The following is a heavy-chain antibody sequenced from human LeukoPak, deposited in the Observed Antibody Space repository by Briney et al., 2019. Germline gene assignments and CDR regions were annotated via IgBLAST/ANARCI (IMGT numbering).Heavy chain of an antibody. CDR1: GYTFTSYG. CDR2: ISAYNGNT. CDR3: ARGRTTVTTQRYFDL. V-gene: IGHV1-18*01. D-gene: IGHD4-11*01. Sequence: ASVKVSCKASGYTFTSYGISWVRQAPGQGLEWMGWISAYNGNTKYAQKLQGRVTMTTDTSTSTAYMGLRSLRSDDTAVYYCARGRTTVTTQRYFDLWGRGTLVTVSS. J-gene: IGHJ2*01.